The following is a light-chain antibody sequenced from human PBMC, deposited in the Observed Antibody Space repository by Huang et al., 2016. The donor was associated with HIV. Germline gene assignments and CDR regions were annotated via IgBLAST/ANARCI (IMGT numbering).Light chain of an antibody. CDR2: YAS. CDR1: QGFSSS. V-gene: IGKV1D-43*01. J-gene: IGKJ4*01. Sequence: AIRMTQSPFPLSTSVGDTVTITYWASQGFSSSLACYHQDSARAPNLFIFYASSLQSGVPDYTLTISSLQPEDFASHYCQQYYSASLTFGGGTKVEIK. CDR3: QQYYSASLT.